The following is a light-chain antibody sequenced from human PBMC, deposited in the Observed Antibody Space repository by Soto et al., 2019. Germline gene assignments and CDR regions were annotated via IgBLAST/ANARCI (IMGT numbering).Light chain of an antibody. CDR1: SSDVGGYNY. CDR2: EVS. V-gene: IGLV2-14*01. Sequence: QYALTQPASVSGSPGQSITISCTGTSSDVGGYNYVSWYQQHPGKAPKLIIFEVSNRPSGISNRFSGSKSGNTASLTISGLQAEDEADYYCFSYRGSNTRVFGGGTKLTVL. CDR3: FSYRGSNTRV. J-gene: IGLJ3*02.